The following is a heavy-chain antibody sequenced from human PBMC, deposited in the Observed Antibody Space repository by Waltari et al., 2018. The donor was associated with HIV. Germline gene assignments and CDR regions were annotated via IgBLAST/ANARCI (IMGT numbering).Heavy chain of an antibody. J-gene: IGHJ4*02. D-gene: IGHD7-27*01. CDR2: ISRSSSSI. Sequence: EVQLVESGGGLVQPGGSLRLSCAACGFPFRNYTMNWVRQDPGKGLEWVSYISRSSSSIFYADSVKGRFTISRDNAKNSLYLQMNSLRVEDTAVYYCARDINGGWGYWGQGTLVTVAS. V-gene: IGHV3-48*01. CDR3: ARDINGGWGY. CDR1: GFPFRNYT.